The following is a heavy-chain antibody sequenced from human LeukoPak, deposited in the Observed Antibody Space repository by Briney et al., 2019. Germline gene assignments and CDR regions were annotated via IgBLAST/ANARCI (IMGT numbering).Heavy chain of an antibody. J-gene: IGHJ3*02. CDR3: AREGSYYDSSGNYQRGAFDI. D-gene: IGHD3-22*01. CDR2: ISYDGSNK. Sequence: GRSLRLSCAASEFTFSSYGMHWVRQAPGKGLEWVAVISYDGSNKYYADSVKGRFTISRDNAKKSLYLQMSSLRAEDTAVYYCAREGSYYDSSGNYQRGAFDIWGQGTMVTVSS. V-gene: IGHV3-30*03. CDR1: EFTFSSYG.